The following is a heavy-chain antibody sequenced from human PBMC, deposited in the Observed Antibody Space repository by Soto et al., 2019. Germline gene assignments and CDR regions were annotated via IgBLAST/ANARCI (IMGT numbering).Heavy chain of an antibody. V-gene: IGHV4-39*07. CDR2: IYYSGST. Sequence: SETLSLTCTVSGGSISSSSYYWGWNRQPPGKGLEWIGSIYYSGSTYYNPSLKSRVTISVDTSKNQFSLKLSSVTAEDTAVYYCAKGQVTVVTPGYFQHWGQGTLVTVSS. CDR3: AKGQVTVVTPGYFQH. D-gene: IGHD2-21*02. CDR1: GGSISSSSYY. J-gene: IGHJ1*01.